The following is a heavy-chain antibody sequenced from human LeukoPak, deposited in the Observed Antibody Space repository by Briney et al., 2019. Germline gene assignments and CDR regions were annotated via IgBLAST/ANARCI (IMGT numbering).Heavy chain of an antibody. D-gene: IGHD4-11*01. Sequence: SETLSLTCTVSGVSISSNYWSWIRQPPGKGLEWNGLEWIGYIHANRDTNYNPSLNRRVTMSLDSSRRHLSLNLSSLTAADTAVYFCAGYDHSNYLAYWGQGILVTVSS. CDR3: AGYDHSNYLAY. CDR1: GVSISSNY. CDR2: IHANRDT. J-gene: IGHJ4*02. V-gene: IGHV4-4*08.